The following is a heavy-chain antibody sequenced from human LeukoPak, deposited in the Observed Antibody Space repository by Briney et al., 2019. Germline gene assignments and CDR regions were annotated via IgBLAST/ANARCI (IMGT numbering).Heavy chain of an antibody. CDR3: ARGSAARYFDY. CDR1: GFTVSSYS. J-gene: IGHJ4*02. CDR2: ISSSSSYI. D-gene: IGHD6-6*01. V-gene: IGHV3-21*01. Sequence: GGSLRLSCAASGFTVSSYSMNWVRQAPGKGLEWVSSISSSSSYIYYADSVKGRFTISRDNAKNSLYLQMNSLRAEDTAVYYCARGSAARYFDYWGQGTLVTVSS.